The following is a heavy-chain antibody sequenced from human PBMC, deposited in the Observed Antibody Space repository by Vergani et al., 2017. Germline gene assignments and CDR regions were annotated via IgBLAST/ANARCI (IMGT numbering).Heavy chain of an antibody. J-gene: IGHJ5*02. V-gene: IGHV3-30*03. D-gene: IGHD6-13*01. CDR1: GFTFSSYG. Sequence: QVQLVESGGGVVQPGRSLRLSCAASGFTFSSYGMHWVRQAPGKGLEWVAVISYDGSNKYYADSVKGRFTISRDNSKNTLYLQMNSLRAEDTAVYYCARGSYSSSGGWFDPWGQGTLVTVSS. CDR2: ISYDGSNK. CDR3: ARGSYSSSGGWFDP.